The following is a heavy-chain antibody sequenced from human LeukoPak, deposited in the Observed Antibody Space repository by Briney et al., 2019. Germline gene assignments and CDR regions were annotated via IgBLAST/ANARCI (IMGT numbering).Heavy chain of an antibody. CDR1: GNYW. Sequence: AGGSLRLSCAASGNYWMHWVRQVPGKGLVWVSHINSDGSWTSYADSVKGRFTISKGNAKNTVYLQMNSLRAEDTAVYYCVSFYETYWGRGTLLTVSS. D-gene: IGHD2/OR15-2a*01. V-gene: IGHV3-74*01. CDR2: INSDGSWT. CDR3: VSFYETY. J-gene: IGHJ4*02.